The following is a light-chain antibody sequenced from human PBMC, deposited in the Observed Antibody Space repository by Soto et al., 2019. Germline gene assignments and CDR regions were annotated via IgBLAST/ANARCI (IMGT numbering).Light chain of an antibody. J-gene: IGKJ3*01. CDR2: AAS. CDR1: QSISYS. V-gene: IGKV1-39*01. Sequence: DIQMTQSPSSLSASVGESVTFTCRASQSISYSLNWFQQKPGKAPKVLIYAASSLPIGVPSRFSGSGSGTEFTLTINSLQREDFATYYCQESISNFGTFGPGTTVDIK. CDR3: QESISNFGT.